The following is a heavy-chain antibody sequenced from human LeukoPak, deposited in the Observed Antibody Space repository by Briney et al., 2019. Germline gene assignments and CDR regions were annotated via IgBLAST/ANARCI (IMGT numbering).Heavy chain of an antibody. V-gene: IGHV3-21*01. CDR2: ISSGSSYI. D-gene: IGHD2-15*01. CDR1: GFTFSSYE. Sequence: PGGSLRLSCAASGFTFSSYEMNWVRQAPGKGLEWVSSISSGSSYIYYADSVKGRFTISRDNSKNTLYLQMNSLRAEDTAVYYCAKGGSRLGYCSGGSCYPFDYWGQGTLVTVSS. CDR3: AKGGSRLGYCSGGSCYPFDY. J-gene: IGHJ4*02.